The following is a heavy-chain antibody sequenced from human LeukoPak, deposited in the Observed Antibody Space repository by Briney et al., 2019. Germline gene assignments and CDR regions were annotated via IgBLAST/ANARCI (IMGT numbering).Heavy chain of an antibody. V-gene: IGHV3-30*18. CDR2: ISDDGRTE. CDR3: TKEGATGSRYNFDY. CDR1: GFTFSSHG. D-gene: IGHD2-15*01. J-gene: IGHJ4*02. Sequence: PGGSLRLSCAASGFTFSSHGIHWVRQAPGKGLEWVAVISDDGRTEYYADSVKGRFTIPRHNSKNTVSLQMNSLRDDDTAVFYCTKEGATGSRYNFDYWGQGTLVTVSS.